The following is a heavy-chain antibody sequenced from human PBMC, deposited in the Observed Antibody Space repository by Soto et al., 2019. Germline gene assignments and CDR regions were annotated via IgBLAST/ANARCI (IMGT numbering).Heavy chain of an antibody. J-gene: IGHJ3*02. V-gene: IGHV4-34*01. D-gene: IGHD1-7*01. CDR2: INHSGST. CDR1: GGSFSGYY. CDR3: ARGIRETGTTAGGAFDI. Sequence: SETLSLTCAVYGGSFSGYYWSWIRQPPGKGLEWIGEINHSGSTNYNPSLKSRVTISVDTSKIQFSLKLSSVTAADTAVYYCARGIRETGTTAGGAFDIWGQGTMVTVSS.